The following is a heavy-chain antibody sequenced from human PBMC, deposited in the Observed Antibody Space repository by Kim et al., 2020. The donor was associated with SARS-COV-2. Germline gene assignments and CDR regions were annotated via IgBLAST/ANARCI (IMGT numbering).Heavy chain of an antibody. J-gene: IGHJ4*02. CDR1: GFTFSNAW. Sequence: GGSLRLSCAASGFTFSNAWMSWVRQAPGKGLEWVGRIKSKTDGGTTDYAAPVKGRFTISRDDSKNTLYLQMNSLKTEDTAVYYCTTSGPITIFGVAKRIPRDWGQGTLVTVSS. V-gene: IGHV3-15*01. D-gene: IGHD3-3*01. CDR2: IKSKTDGGTT. CDR3: TTSGPITIFGVAKRIPRD.